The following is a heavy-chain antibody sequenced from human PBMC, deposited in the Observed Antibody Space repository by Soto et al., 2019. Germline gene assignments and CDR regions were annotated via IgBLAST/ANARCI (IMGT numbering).Heavy chain of an antibody. D-gene: IGHD3-10*01. J-gene: IGHJ6*02. CDR1: GYSFTSYW. CDR2: IDPSDSYT. CDR3: ARTPYYYGSGSPYYYYYGMDV. V-gene: IGHV5-10-1*01. Sequence: PGESLKISCKGSGYSFTSYWISWVRQMPGKGLEWMGRIDPSDSYTNYSPSFQGHVTISADKSISTAYLQWSSLKASDTAMYYCARTPYYYGSGSPYYYYYGMDVWGQGTTVTVSS.